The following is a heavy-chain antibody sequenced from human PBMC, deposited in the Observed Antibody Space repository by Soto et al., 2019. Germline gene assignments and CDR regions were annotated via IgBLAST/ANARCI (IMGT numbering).Heavy chain of an antibody. V-gene: IGHV3-23*01. D-gene: IGHD6-19*01. CDR1: GFTFSSYA. J-gene: IGHJ4*02. CDR2: ISGSGGST. CDR3: AKHIGGGSGWYSGY. Sequence: PGGSLRLSCAASGFTFSSYAMSWVRQAPGKGLEWVSAISGSGGSTYYADSVKGRFTISRDNSKNTLYLQMNSLRAEDTAVYYCAKHIGGGSGWYSGYWGQGTPGHRLL.